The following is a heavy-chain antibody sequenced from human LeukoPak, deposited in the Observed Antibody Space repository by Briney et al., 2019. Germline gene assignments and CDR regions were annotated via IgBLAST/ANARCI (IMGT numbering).Heavy chain of an antibody. CDR3: ARAVVRGTNYFDY. V-gene: IGHV4-34*01. CDR1: GGSFSGYY. Sequence: SETLSLTCAVYGGSFSGYYWSWMRQPPGKGLEWIGEINHSGSTNYNPSLKSRVTISVDTSKNQFSLKLSSVTAADTAVYYCARAVVRGTNYFDYWGQGTLVTVSS. D-gene: IGHD3-10*01. J-gene: IGHJ4*02. CDR2: INHSGST.